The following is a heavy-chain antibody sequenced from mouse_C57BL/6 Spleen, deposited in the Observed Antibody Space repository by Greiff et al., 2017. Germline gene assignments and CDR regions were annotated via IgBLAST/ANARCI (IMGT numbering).Heavy chain of an antibody. V-gene: IGHV1-55*01. J-gene: IGHJ1*03. CDR3: ASPYGNYWYFDV. CDR1: GYTFTSYW. CDR2: IYPGSGST. D-gene: IGHD2-1*01. Sequence: QVQLQQPGAELVKPGASVKMSCKASGYTFTSYWITWVKQRPGQGLEWIGDIYPGSGSTNYNEKFKSKATLTVDTSSSTAYMQLSSLTSEDSAVYYCASPYGNYWYFDVWGTGTTVTVSS.